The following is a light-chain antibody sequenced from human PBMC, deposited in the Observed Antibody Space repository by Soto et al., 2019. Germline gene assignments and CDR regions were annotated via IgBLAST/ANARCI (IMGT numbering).Light chain of an antibody. J-gene: IGKJ1*01. CDR1: QSISSW. CDR3: QQYRTSWS. V-gene: IGKV1-5*03. CDR2: KAS. Sequence: EIQMTQSPSTLSASVGDRVTITCRASQSISSWLAWYQQKPGKAPKLLIYKASSLGSGVPSRFSGSGSGTEFTLTISSLQPDDFATYFCQQYRTSWSFGQGTKVEIK.